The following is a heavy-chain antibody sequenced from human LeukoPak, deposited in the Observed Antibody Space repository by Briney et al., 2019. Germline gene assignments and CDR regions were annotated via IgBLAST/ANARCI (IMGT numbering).Heavy chain of an antibody. CDR2: IATSSDYI. Sequence: PGGSLRLSCAASGFTFSTYSMNWVRQAPGKGREWVSYIATSSDYIYYAGSLKGRFTISRDNAKNSLYLHMNSLRPDDTAVYYCARGRSITILRGVAISDGFDIWGQGTKVTVS. D-gene: IGHD3-10*01. CDR1: GFTFSTYS. CDR3: ARGRSITILRGVAISDGFDI. V-gene: IGHV3-21*06. J-gene: IGHJ3*02.